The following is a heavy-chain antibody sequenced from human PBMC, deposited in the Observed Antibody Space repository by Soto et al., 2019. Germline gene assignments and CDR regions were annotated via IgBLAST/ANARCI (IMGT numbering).Heavy chain of an antibody. CDR1: GSTFSNAW. V-gene: IGHV3-15*01. Sequence: GGSLRLCCAASGSTFSNAWMSWVRQAPGKGLEWVGRVKSKSNGGTSDYAASVKGRFTISRDDSKNTLYLQMNSLKTEDTAVYYCTTLGFDPWGQGTLVTVSS. CDR3: TTLGFDP. CDR2: VKSKSNGGTS. J-gene: IGHJ5*02.